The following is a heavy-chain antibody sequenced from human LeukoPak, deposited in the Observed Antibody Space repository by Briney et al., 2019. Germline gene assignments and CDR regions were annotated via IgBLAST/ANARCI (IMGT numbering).Heavy chain of an antibody. D-gene: IGHD6-13*01. CDR2: INDSGST. J-gene: IGHJ6*02. Sequence: SETLSLTCAVYGGSFSGYYWSWIRQPPGKGREWIGEINDSGSTNYNPSLKSRVTISVDTSKNQLSLKLSSVTAADTAVYYCARVAAAGIYYYYGMDVWGQGTTVTVSS. V-gene: IGHV4-34*01. CDR3: ARVAAAGIYYYYGMDV. CDR1: GGSFSGYY.